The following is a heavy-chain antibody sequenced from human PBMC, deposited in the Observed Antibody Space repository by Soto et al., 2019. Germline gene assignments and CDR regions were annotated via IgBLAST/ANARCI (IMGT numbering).Heavy chain of an antibody. Sequence: ASVKVSCKASGYTFTSYGISWVRQAPGQGLERMGGMNPTSGNTGYVKKYQGRVTMTRDTSRSTAYMELCSLRAKDTAVYYCASGTRDGEYQRWFAP. CDR2: MNPTSGNT. V-gene: IGHV1-8*02. CDR3: ASGTRDGEYQRWFAP. D-gene: IGHD4-17*01. CDR1: GYTFTSYG. J-gene: IGHJ5*02.